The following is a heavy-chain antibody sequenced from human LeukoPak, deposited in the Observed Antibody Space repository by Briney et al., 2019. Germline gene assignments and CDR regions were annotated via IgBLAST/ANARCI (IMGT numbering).Heavy chain of an antibody. D-gene: IGHD5-18*01. Sequence: PSETLSLTCTASGGSISSYYWSWIRQPPGKGLEWIGYIYYSGSTNYNPSLKSRVTISVDTSKNQFSLKLSSVTAADTAVYYCARYIQLWSPSGYYYYMDVWGKGTTVTVSS. V-gene: IGHV4-59*01. J-gene: IGHJ6*03. CDR3: ARYIQLWSPSGYYYYMDV. CDR2: IYYSGST. CDR1: GGSISSYY.